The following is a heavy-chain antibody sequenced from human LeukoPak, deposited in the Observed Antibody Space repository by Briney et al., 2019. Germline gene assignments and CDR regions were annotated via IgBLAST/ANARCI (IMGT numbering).Heavy chain of an antibody. CDR3: ARSRAFNSGAFDP. Sequence: AETLSLTCTVSGASVSSASYWSWIRQPPGKGVEWIAHIYNGVNTNYNPSLKSRVTISVDTSKNQFSLRLNSVTAADTAVYYCARSRAFNSGAFDPWGQGSLVTVSS. D-gene: IGHD1-26*01. V-gene: IGHV4-61*01. J-gene: IGHJ5*02. CDR2: IYNGVNT. CDR1: GASVSSASY.